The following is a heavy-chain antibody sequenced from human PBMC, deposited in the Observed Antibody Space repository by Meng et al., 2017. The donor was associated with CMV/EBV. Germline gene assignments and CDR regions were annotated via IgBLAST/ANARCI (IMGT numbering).Heavy chain of an antibody. V-gene: IGHV3-74*01. J-gene: IGHJ4*02. Sequence: GESLKISCTASGFTFSDYWMHWVRQTPGKGLLWVSRIKGDGSHTIYGDPVKGRFTISRDNAKNTLYLQMNTLRVEDTAVYYCVRDGHSWNFDYWGQGSLVTVSS. CDR3: VRDGHSWNFDY. CDR2: IKGDGSHT. CDR1: GFTFSDYW. D-gene: IGHD6-13*01.